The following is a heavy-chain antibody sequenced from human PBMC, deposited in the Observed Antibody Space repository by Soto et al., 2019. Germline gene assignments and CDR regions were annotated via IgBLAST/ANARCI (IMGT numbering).Heavy chain of an antibody. CDR1: GFTFSSYW. CDR3: AREGGYCSSTSCSDY. D-gene: IGHD2-2*01. CDR2: IKQDGSEK. J-gene: IGHJ4*02. Sequence: GGSLRLSCAASGFTFSSYWMSWVRQAPGKGLEWVANIKQDGSEKYYVDSVKGRFTISRDNAKNSLYLQMNSLRAEDTAVYYCAREGGYCSSTSCSDYWGQGTLVTVSS. V-gene: IGHV3-7*05.